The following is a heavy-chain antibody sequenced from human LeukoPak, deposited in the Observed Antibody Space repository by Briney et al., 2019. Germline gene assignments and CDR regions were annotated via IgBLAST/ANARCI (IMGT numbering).Heavy chain of an antibody. CDR1: GYTFTGYY. V-gene: IGHV1-2*02. D-gene: IGHD2-2*01. J-gene: IGHJ5*02. CDR2: INPNSGGT. Sequence: GASVKVSCKASGYTFTGYYMHWVRQAPGQGLEWMGWINPNSGGTNYAQKFQGRVTMTRDTSISTVYMELSRLRSDDTAVYYCARESSCSSTSCHHQEFDPWGQGTLVTVSS. CDR3: ARESSCSSTSCHHQEFDP.